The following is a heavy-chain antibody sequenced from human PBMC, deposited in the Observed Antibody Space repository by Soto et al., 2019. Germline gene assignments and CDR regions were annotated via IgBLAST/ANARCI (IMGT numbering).Heavy chain of an antibody. D-gene: IGHD6-19*01. V-gene: IGHV3-7*01. CDR3: ASSAHSSIFDY. CDR1: GFTFSSHW. CDR2: IEQDGSDK. Sequence: EVQLVESGGGLVQPGGSLRLSCAASGFTFSSHWMGWVRQAPGKGLEWVANIEQDGSDKYYVDSVKGRFTISRDNAKNSLYLQMNNRRAEDAAVYYCASSAHSSIFDYWGQGTLATVSS. J-gene: IGHJ4*02.